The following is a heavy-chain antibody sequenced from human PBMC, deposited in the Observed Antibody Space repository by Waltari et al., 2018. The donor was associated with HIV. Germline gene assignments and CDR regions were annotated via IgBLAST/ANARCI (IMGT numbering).Heavy chain of an antibody. V-gene: IGHV3-33*01. Sequence: QVQLVESGGGVVQPGTSLTLSCAVSVFTFTNFAIHWVRHSPGKGLEWLAVFWSDGVEISYADSVKGRFTISKDSSQKTLYLHLTSLRAEDTALYYCARGYSSSRWIPLYHWGRGTLVTVSS. CDR1: VFTFTNFA. CDR3: ARGYSSSRWIPLYH. CDR2: FWSDGVEI. J-gene: IGHJ4*02. D-gene: IGHD6-6*01.